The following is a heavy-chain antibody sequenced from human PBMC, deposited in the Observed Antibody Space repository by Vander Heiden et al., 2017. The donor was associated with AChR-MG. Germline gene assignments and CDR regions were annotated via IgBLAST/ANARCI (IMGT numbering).Heavy chain of an antibody. D-gene: IGHD3-10*01. CDR2: IGYDGRNK. CDR1: GFTFSTYG. Sequence: QVQLVESGGAVVQPGGSLRLSCAASGFTFSTYGMHWVRQAPGKGLEWVAFIGYDGRNKYYADSVKGRFTISRDNSKNTLNLQMNSLRVEDTAVYYCAKDSEGYYKDCWGQGTLVTVSS. CDR3: AKDSEGYYKDC. J-gene: IGHJ4*02. V-gene: IGHV3-30*02.